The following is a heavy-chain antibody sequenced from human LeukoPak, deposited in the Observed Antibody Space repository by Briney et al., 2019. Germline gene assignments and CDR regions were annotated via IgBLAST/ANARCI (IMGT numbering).Heavy chain of an antibody. CDR2: INHSGST. CDR1: GGYFSGYY. Sequence: SETLSLTCAVYGGYFSGYYWSWIRQPPGKGLEWIGEINHSGSTNYNPSLKSRVTISVDTSKNQFSLKLSSVTAADTAVYYCARHVDGGSKVTTFDYWGQGTLVTVSS. V-gene: IGHV4-34*01. J-gene: IGHJ4*02. CDR3: ARHVDGGSKVTTFDY. D-gene: IGHD2-21*02.